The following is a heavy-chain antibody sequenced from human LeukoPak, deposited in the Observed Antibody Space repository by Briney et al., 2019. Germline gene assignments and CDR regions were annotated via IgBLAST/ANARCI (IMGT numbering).Heavy chain of an antibody. CDR1: GFTFSSYG. CDR2: ISYDGSNK. J-gene: IGHJ4*02. D-gene: IGHD3-10*01. CDR3: ASWFGELYTFDY. V-gene: IGHV3-30*03. Sequence: GGSLRLSCAASGFTFSSYGMHWVRQAPGKGLEWVAVISYDGSNKYYADSVKGRFTISRDNSKNTLYLQMNSLRAEDTAVYYCASWFGELYTFDYWGQGTLVTVSS.